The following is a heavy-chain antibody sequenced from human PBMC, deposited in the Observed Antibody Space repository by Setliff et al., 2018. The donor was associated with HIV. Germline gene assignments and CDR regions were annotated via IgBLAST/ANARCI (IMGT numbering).Heavy chain of an antibody. J-gene: IGHJ3*01. Sequence: GSLRLSCTASGFTFGNHGMNWVRQAPGKGLQWISYISSSRDTSSSDSVSYADSVRGRFTISRDNAKSSLYLQMSSLRAEDTAVYYCAREVTSFEAFDLWGQGTMVTVSS. V-gene: IGHV3-48*04. CDR2: ISSSRDTSSSDSV. CDR1: GFTFGNHG. D-gene: IGHD2-21*02. CDR3: AREVTSFEAFDL.